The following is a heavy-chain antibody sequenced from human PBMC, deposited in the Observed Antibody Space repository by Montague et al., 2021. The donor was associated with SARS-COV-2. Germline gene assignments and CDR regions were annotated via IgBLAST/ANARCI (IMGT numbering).Heavy chain of an antibody. CDR3: ARDCPRIVGATDFDY. D-gene: IGHD1-26*01. CDR2: ISSSGSTI. V-gene: IGHV3-48*03. CDR1: GFTFSSYE. J-gene: IGHJ4*02. Sequence: SLRLSCAASGFTFSSYEMNWVRQAPGKGLEWVSYISSSGSTIYYADSVKGRFTISRDNAKNSLYLQMNSLRAEDTAVYYCARDCPRIVGATDFDYWGQGTLVTVSS.